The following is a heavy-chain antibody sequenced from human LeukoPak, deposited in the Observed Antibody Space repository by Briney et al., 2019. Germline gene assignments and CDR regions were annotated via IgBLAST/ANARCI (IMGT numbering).Heavy chain of an antibody. Sequence: GGSLRLSCAASGFTFSSYSMNWVRQAPGKGLEWVSSISSSSSYIYYADSVKGRFTVSRDNAKNSLYLQMNSLRAEDTAVYYCAREAKTGSFDYWGQGTLVTVSS. V-gene: IGHV3-21*01. CDR1: GFTFSSYS. CDR3: AREAKTGSFDY. D-gene: IGHD1-1*01. CDR2: ISSSSSYI. J-gene: IGHJ4*02.